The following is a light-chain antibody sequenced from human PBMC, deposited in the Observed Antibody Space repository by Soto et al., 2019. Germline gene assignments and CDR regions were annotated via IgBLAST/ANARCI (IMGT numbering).Light chain of an antibody. J-gene: IGLJ2*01. V-gene: IGLV1-47*01. CDR2: RNN. CDR3: AAWDDSLSGVV. Sequence: QSVLTRPPSASGTPGQRVTISCSGSSSNIGNNYVYWYQHLPGTAPKLLIFRNNQRPSGVPDRLSGSKSGTSASLAISGLRSEDEADYYCAAWDDSLSGVVFGGGTKLTVL. CDR1: SSNIGNNY.